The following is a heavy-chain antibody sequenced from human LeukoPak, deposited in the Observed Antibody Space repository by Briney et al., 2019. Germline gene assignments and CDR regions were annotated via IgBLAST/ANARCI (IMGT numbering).Heavy chain of an antibody. CDR1: GYTFTSYD. CDR3: ATAIAAAGLDGFDY. V-gene: IGHV1-8*01. CDR2: MNPNSGNT. J-gene: IGHJ4*02. Sequence: GASVKVSCKASGYTFTSYDINWVRQATGQGLEWMGWMNPNSGNTSYAQKFQGRVTMTRNTSISTAYMELSSLRSEDTAVYYCATAIAAAGLDGFDYWGQGTLVTVSS. D-gene: IGHD6-13*01.